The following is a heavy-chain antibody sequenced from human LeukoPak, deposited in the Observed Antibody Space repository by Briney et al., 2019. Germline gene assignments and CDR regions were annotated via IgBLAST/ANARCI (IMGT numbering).Heavy chain of an antibody. J-gene: IGHJ4*02. V-gene: IGHV3-21*01. CDR3: ARDSPGIVGATNY. CDR1: GFTFSSYS. D-gene: IGHD1-26*01. CDR2: ISSSSSYI. Sequence: GGSLRLSCAASGFTFSSYSMNWFRQAPGKGLEWVSSISSSSSYIYYADSVKGRFTISRDNAKNSLYLQMNSLRAEDTAVYYCARDSPGIVGATNYWGQGTLVTVSS.